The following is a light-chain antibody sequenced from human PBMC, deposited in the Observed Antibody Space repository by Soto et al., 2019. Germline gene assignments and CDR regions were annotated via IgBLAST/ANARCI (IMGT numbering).Light chain of an antibody. CDR1: SSDVGRYNY. Sequence: QSALTQPRSVSGSSGLSVTISCTGASSDVGRYNYVSWYQHQPGTAPKVMIYDVSGRPSGVPDRFSGSKSGNTASLTISGLQAEDESDYYCCSYAGSPRFVFGTGTKVTV. V-gene: IGLV2-11*01. CDR3: CSYAGSPRFV. J-gene: IGLJ1*01. CDR2: DVS.